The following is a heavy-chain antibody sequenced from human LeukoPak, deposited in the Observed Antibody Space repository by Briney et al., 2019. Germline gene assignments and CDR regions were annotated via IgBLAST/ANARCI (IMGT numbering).Heavy chain of an antibody. CDR2: IYDSGST. CDR3: ARVKEYQLLLGPGYNWFDP. D-gene: IGHD2-2*01. Sequence: SETLSLTCSVSGGSISSYYWSWIRQPPGKRLEWIGYIYDSGSTKYNPSLKSRVTISVDTSKNQFSLKLSSVTAADTAVYYCARVKEYQLLLGPGYNWFDPWGQGTLVTVSS. V-gene: IGHV4-59*12. CDR1: GGSISSYY. J-gene: IGHJ5*02.